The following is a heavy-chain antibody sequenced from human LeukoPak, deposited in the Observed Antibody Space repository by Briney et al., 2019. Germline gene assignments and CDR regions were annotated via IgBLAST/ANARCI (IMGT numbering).Heavy chain of an antibody. V-gene: IGHV3-23*01. D-gene: IGHD3-16*01. Sequence: GGSLRLSCAASGFTFSTYAMSWVRQAPGKGLEWVSAISGSGGSTYYADSVKGRFTISRDNSKNTLYLQMNSLRAEDTAVYYCAKLDTFDYYFDYWGQGTLVTVPS. CDR2: ISGSGGST. CDR1: GFTFSTYA. J-gene: IGHJ4*02. CDR3: AKLDTFDYYFDY.